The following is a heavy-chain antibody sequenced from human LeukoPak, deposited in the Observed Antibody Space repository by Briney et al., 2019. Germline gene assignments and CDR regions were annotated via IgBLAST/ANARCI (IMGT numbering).Heavy chain of an antibody. J-gene: IGHJ6*02. V-gene: IGHV7-4-1*02. Sequence: APVKVSCKASGYTFTSYALKWERQAPGQWLELMGWINTNTGNPTYAQGFTGRFVFSLDTSVSTAYLQISSLKAEDTAVYYCAREFRHYDFWSGYSASSGMDVWGQGTTVTVSS. CDR1: GYTFTSYA. CDR3: AREFRHYDFWSGYSASSGMDV. D-gene: IGHD3-3*01. CDR2: INTNTGNP.